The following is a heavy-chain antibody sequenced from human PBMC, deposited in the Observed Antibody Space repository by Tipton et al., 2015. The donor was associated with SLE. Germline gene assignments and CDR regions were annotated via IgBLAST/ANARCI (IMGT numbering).Heavy chain of an antibody. J-gene: IGHJ4*02. CDR2: IYHSGST. V-gene: IGHV4-59*12. CDR3: VRLRSKVLIDY. Sequence: TLSLTCTVSGVSINSFYWSWIRQPPGKGLEWIGFIYHSGSTYYYPSLKSRITISVDTSKNQFSLEVRSVTAADTAVYYCVRLRSKVLIDYWGQGTLVTVSS. D-gene: IGHD2-8*01. CDR1: GVSINSFY.